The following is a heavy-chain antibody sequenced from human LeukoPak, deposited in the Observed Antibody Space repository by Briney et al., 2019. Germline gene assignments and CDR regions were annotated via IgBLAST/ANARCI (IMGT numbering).Heavy chain of an antibody. CDR1: GFTFSSYA. CDR3: AKGDGYNINFDY. J-gene: IGHJ4*02. Sequence: PGGSLRLSCAASGFTFSSYAMSWVRQAPGKGLEWVSAISGSGGSTYYADSVKGRFTISRDNSKNTPYLQMNSLRAEDTAVYYCAKGDGYNINFDYWGQGTLVTVSS. CDR2: ISGSGGST. V-gene: IGHV3-23*01. D-gene: IGHD5-24*01.